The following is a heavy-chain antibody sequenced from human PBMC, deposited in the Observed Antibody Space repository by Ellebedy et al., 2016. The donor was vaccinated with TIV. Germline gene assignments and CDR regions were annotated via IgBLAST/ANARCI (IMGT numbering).Heavy chain of an antibody. Sequence: GESLKISCAASGFTFSSYSMNWVRHAPGKGLEWVANINQEGSDKSYVDSVKGRFTIFRDNAKSSLYLQMNSLRAEDTDVYYCARGGATSSRYWRNWGQGALVTVSS. V-gene: IGHV3-7*01. J-gene: IGHJ4*02. CDR1: GFTFSSYS. CDR2: INQEGSDK. D-gene: IGHD2-2*01. CDR3: ARGGATSSRYWRN.